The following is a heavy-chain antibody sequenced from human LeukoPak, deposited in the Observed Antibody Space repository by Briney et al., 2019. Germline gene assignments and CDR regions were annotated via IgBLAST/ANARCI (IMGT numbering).Heavy chain of an antibody. CDR2: IYYSGST. Sequence: PSETLSLTCTVSGGSISSSSYYWSWIRQHPGKGLEWIGYIYYSGSTYYNPSLKSRVTISVDTSKNQFSLKLSSVTAADTAVYYCAREGPDIAAAGTRYFDYWGQGTLVTVSS. CDR1: GGSISSSSYY. CDR3: AREGPDIAAAGTRYFDY. V-gene: IGHV4-31*03. D-gene: IGHD6-13*01. J-gene: IGHJ4*02.